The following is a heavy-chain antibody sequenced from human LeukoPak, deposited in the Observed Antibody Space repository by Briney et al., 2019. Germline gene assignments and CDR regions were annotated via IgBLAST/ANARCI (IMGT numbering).Heavy chain of an antibody. J-gene: IGHJ4*02. CDR3: ARDSIVGATGG. V-gene: IGHV4-34*01. CDR1: GGSFGGYY. D-gene: IGHD1-26*01. Sequence: SETLSLTCAVYGGSFGGYYWGWIRQPPGKGLEWIGSIYYSGSTYYNPSLKSRVTISVDTSKNQFSLKLSSVTAADTAVYYCARDSIVGATGGWGQGTLVTVSS. CDR2: IYYSGST.